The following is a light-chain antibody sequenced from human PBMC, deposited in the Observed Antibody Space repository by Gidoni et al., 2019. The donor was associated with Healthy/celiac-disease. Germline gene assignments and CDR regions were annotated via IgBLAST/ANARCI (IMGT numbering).Light chain of an antibody. CDR2: GAS. Sequence: EPVLPQSPGTLSLSPGERATLSCRASQSVSSSYLAWYQQKPGQAPRLLIYGASSMATGIPDRFSGSGSGTDFTLTISRLEPEDFAVYYCQQYGSSPGTFGPGTNVDIK. CDR1: QSVSSSY. J-gene: IGKJ3*01. V-gene: IGKV3-20*01. CDR3: QQYGSSPGT.